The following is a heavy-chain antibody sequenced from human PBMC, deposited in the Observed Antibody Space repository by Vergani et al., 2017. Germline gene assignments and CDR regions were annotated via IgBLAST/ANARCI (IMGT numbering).Heavy chain of an antibody. Sequence: QVQLVQSGAEVKKPGASVKVSCKASGYTFTSYYMHWVRQAPGQGLEWMGIINPSGGSTSYAQKFQGRVTMTRDTSTSTVYMELSSLRSEDTAVYYCARDKGPLNYYDSSGPVDYWGQGTLVTVSS. V-gene: IGHV1-46*03. J-gene: IGHJ4*02. CDR3: ARDKGPLNYYDSSGPVDY. D-gene: IGHD3-22*01. CDR2: INPSGGST. CDR1: GYTFTSYY.